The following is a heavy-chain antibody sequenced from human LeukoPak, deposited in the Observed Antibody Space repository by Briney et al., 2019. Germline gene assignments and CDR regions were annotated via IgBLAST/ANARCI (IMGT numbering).Heavy chain of an antibody. CDR3: AAAAVVTSEAFDY. J-gene: IGHJ4*02. D-gene: IGHD4-23*01. V-gene: IGHV1-2*02. Sequence: ASVKVSCKASGYTFTDYYIHWVRQAPGQRLEWMGWINSNSGGTNYAQKFQGRVTMTRDTSISTAYMELSSLRSEDTAVYYCAAAAVVTSEAFDYWGQGTLVTVSS. CDR1: GYTFTDYY. CDR2: INSNSGGT.